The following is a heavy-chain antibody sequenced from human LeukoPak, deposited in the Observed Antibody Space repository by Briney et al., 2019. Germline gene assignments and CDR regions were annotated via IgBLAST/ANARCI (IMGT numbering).Heavy chain of an antibody. CDR2: INHSGST. V-gene: IGHV4-34*01. CDR3: ASFSNYAGYYDFWSGYSSQVHFDY. J-gene: IGHJ4*02. D-gene: IGHD3-3*01. Sequence: SETLSLTCAVYGGSFSGYYWSWIRQPPGKGLEWIGEINHSGSTNYNPSLKSRVTISVDTSKNQFSLKLSSVTAADTAVYYCASFSNYAGYYDFWSGYSSQVHFDYWGQGTLVTVSS. CDR1: GGSFSGYY.